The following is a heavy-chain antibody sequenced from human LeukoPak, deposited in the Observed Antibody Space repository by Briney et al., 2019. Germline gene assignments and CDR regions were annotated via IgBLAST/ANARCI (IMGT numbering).Heavy chain of an antibody. D-gene: IGHD2-21*01. V-gene: IGHV3-30*02. CDR1: GFYFSGYG. CDR2: IRYDGSFT. CDR3: AKDLPLYGDFPYFDY. Sequence: GGSLRLSCAASGFYFSGYGMHWVRQAPGKWLEWVAFIRYDGSFTSYADSVEGRFTISRDNSKNTLYLEMNSLRAEDTAVYYCAKDLPLYGDFPYFDYWGRGTLVTVSS. J-gene: IGHJ4*02.